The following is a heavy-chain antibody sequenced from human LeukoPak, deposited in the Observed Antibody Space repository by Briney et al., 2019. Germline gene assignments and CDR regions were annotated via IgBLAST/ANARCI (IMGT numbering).Heavy chain of an antibody. Sequence: GGSLRLSCAASGFTFSSYEMNWVRQAPGKGLEWVAFIRYDGSNKYYADSVKGRFTISRDNSKNTLFLQMNSLRAEDTAVYYCAKISGYYPSDYWGQGTLVTVSS. J-gene: IGHJ4*02. V-gene: IGHV3-30*02. CDR3: AKISGYYPSDY. CDR1: GFTFSSYE. D-gene: IGHD3-22*01. CDR2: IRYDGSNK.